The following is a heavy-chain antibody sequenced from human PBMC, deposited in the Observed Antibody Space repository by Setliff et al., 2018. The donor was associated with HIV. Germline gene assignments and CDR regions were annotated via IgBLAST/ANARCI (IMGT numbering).Heavy chain of an antibody. D-gene: IGHD6-6*01. CDR1: GGSISSHY. J-gene: IGHJ5*02. CDR2: IYTTGST. Sequence: PSETLSLTCTVSGGSISSHYWSWIRQPPGKGLEWIGHIYTTGSTNYNPSLKSRVTISVDTSKNQFSLKLSSVTAADTAVYYCARAARPYNWFDPWGQGTLVTVSS. V-gene: IGHV4-4*08. CDR3: ARAARPYNWFDP.